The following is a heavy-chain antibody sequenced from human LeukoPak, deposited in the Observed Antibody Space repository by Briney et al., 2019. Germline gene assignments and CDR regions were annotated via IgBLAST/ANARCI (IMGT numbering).Heavy chain of an antibody. CDR1: GFTFSSYG. V-gene: IGHV3-30*02. D-gene: IGHD3-16*02. CDR3: ASLPHAWGSYRPDY. Sequence: GGSLRLSCAASGFTFSSYGMHWVRQAPGKGLEWVAFIRYDGSNKYYADSVKGRFTISRDNSKNTLYLQMNSLRAEDTAVYYCASLPHAWGSYRPDYWGQGTPVTVSS. J-gene: IGHJ4*02. CDR2: IRYDGSNK.